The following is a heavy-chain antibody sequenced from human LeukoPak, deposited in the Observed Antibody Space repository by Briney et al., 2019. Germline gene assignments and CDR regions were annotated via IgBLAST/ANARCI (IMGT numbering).Heavy chain of an antibody. Sequence: GGSLRLSCTVSGFSLSSYALSWVRRAPGKGLEWVSATSSSDAGKYYADSVRGRFTISRDTPRSTLYLQMNSLRAEDAAVYYCAKAPVTSCRGAFCYPFDYWGQGTLVTVSS. V-gene: IGHV3-23*01. D-gene: IGHD2-15*01. CDR3: AKAPVTSCRGAFCYPFDY. J-gene: IGHJ4*02. CDR2: TSSSDAGK. CDR1: GFSLSSYA.